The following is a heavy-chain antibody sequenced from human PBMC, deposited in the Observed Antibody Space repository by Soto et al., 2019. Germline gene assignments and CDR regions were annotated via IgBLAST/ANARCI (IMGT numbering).Heavy chain of an antibody. J-gene: IGHJ4*02. CDR1: GGSISSYY. V-gene: IGHV4-59*01. D-gene: IGHD3-16*01. Sequence: SETLSLTCTVSGGSISSYYWSWIRQPPGKGLEWIGYIYYSGSTNYNPSLKSRVTISVDTSKNQFSLKLSSVTAADTAVYYCARDPQGDSRFDYWGQGTLVTVSS. CDR2: IYYSGST. CDR3: ARDPQGDSRFDY.